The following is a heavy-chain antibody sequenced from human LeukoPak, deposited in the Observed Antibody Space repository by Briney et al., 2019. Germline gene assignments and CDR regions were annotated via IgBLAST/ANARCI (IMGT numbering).Heavy chain of an antibody. V-gene: IGHV3-21*01. D-gene: IGHD5-18*01. Sequence: GGSLRLSCAASGFTFSSYSMNWVRQAPGKGLEWVSSISSSSSYIYYADSVKGRFTISRDNAKNSLYLQMNSLRAEDTAVYYCARDRPSYGYGNEAFDYWGQGTLVTVSS. CDR1: GFTFSSYS. CDR2: ISSSSSYI. CDR3: ARDRPSYGYGNEAFDY. J-gene: IGHJ4*02.